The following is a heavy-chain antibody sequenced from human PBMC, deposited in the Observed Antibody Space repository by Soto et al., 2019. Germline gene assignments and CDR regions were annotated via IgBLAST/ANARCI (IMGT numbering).Heavy chain of an antibody. Sequence: EVQLLESGGGLVQPGGSLRLSCAASGFTFSSYAMSWVRQAPGKGLEWVSGMSSSGGSTYYADSVKGRFTISRDNSKNTQYLEMNSLRAEDTAVYYCAKDRAYSSSWSGKPAEYYQHWGQGTLVTVSS. CDR2: MSSSGGST. D-gene: IGHD6-13*01. CDR3: AKDRAYSSSWSGKPAEYYQH. V-gene: IGHV3-23*01. J-gene: IGHJ1*01. CDR1: GFTFSSYA.